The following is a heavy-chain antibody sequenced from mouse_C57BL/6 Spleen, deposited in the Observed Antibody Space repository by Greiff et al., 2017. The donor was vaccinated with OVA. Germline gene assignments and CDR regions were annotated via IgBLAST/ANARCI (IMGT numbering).Heavy chain of an antibody. CDR2: INPKNGGT. CDR1: GYTFTDYY. D-gene: IGHD3-3*01. J-gene: IGHJ4*01. V-gene: IGHV1-26*01. Sequence: VQLQQSGPELVKPGASVKISCKASGYTFTDYYMNWVKQSHGKSLEWIGDINPKNGGTSYNQKFKGKVTLTIDKSASTAYMELRSLTSEDSAVYYCARGAGYYAMDYWGQGTSVTVSS. CDR3: ARGAGYYAMDY.